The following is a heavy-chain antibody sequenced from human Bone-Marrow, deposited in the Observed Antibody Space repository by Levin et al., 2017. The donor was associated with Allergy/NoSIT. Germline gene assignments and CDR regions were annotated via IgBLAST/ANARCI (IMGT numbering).Heavy chain of an antibody. V-gene: IGHV3-23*01. CDR3: ATPIAVAGAFAY. J-gene: IGHJ4*02. Sequence: HPGGSLRLSCAASGFTFSSSAMIWVRQGPGKGLEWVSEISGSGDRTYYADSVKGRFTISRDNSKNTLYLQMNSLRVEDTAVYYCATPIAVAGAFAYWGQGTLVTVSS. CDR2: ISGSGDRT. CDR1: GFTFSSSA. D-gene: IGHD6-19*01.